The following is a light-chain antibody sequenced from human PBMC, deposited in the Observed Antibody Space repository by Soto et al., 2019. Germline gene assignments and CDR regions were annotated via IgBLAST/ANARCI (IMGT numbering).Light chain of an antibody. CDR3: QQYNSYPYT. J-gene: IGKJ2*01. Sequence: DIQMTQSPSNLSASVGDRVTITCRASQSISSWLAWYQQKPGKAPKLLIYDASSLERGVPSRFSGSGSGTEFTLPLSSLQPDDFATYYCQQYNSYPYTFGQGTKLEIK. V-gene: IGKV1-5*01. CDR1: QSISSW. CDR2: DAS.